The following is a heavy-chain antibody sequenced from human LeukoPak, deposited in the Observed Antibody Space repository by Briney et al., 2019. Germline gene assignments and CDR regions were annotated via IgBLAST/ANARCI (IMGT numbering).Heavy chain of an antibody. CDR1: GFTFGNYA. J-gene: IGHJ3*02. Sequence: GGSLRLSCTASGFTFGNYAMSWVRQAPGKGLEWVGFIRSKAYGGTTEYSASVKGRFTITRDDSKIIAYLQMNSLKTDDTAVYYCTRDRGDSSGWYNDAFDIWGQGTMVTVSS. CDR3: TRDRGDSSGWYNDAFDI. CDR2: IRSKAYGGTT. V-gene: IGHV3-49*04. D-gene: IGHD6-19*01.